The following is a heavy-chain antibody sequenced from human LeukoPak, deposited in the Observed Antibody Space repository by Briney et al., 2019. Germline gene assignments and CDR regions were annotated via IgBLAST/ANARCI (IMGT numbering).Heavy chain of an antibody. Sequence: SETLSLTCTVSGGSISSYYWSWIRQPPGKGLEWIGYIYYSGSTNYNPSLKSRVTISVDTSKNQFSLKLSSVTAADTAVYYCARHPKAQSTGYYGMDVWGQGTTVTVSS. CDR3: ARHPKAQSTGYYGMDV. D-gene: IGHD2-2*01. V-gene: IGHV4-59*08. J-gene: IGHJ6*02. CDR1: GGSISSYY. CDR2: IYYSGST.